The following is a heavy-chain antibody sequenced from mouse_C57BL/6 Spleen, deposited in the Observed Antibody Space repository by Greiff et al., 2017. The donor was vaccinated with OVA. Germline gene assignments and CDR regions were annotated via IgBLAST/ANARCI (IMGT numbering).Heavy chain of an antibody. D-gene: IGHD2-4*01. CDR3: ARPYYDSNYAMDY. CDR2: ISSGSSTI. V-gene: IGHV5-17*01. CDR1: GFTFSDYG. Sequence: EVQVVESGGGLVKPGGSLKLSCAASGFTFSDYGMHWVRQAPEKGLEWVAYISSGSSTIYYADTVKGRFTISRDNAKNTLFLQMTSLRSEDTAMYYCARPYYDSNYAMDYWGQGTSVTVSS. J-gene: IGHJ4*01.